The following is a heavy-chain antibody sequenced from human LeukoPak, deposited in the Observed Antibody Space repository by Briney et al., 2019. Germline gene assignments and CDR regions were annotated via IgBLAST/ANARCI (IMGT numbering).Heavy chain of an antibody. J-gene: IGHJ6*03. CDR2: INHSGST. V-gene: IGHV4-34*01. Sequence: PSETLSLTCAVYGGSFSGYYWSWIRQPPGKGLEWIGEINHSGSTNYNPSLKSRVTISVDTSKNQFSLKLSSVTAADTAVYYCARVARDTAMTYYYYYMDVWGKGTTVTVSS. CDR1: GGSFSGYY. D-gene: IGHD5-18*01. CDR3: ARVARDTAMTYYYYYMDV.